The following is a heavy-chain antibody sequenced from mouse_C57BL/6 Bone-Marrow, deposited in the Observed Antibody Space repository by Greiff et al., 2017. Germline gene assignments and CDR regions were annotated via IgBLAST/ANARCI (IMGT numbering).Heavy chain of an antibody. Sequence: QVQLQQPGAELVMPGASVKLSCKASGYTFTSYWMHWVKQRPGQGLEWIGEIDPSDSYTNYNQKFKGKSTLTVDKSSSTAYMQLSSLTSEDAAVYYCARGDYYGPWCAYWGQGTLVTGAA. D-gene: IGHD1-1*01. CDR2: IDPSDSYT. CDR1: GYTFTSYW. J-gene: IGHJ3*01. CDR3: ARGDYYGPWCAY. V-gene: IGHV1-69*01.